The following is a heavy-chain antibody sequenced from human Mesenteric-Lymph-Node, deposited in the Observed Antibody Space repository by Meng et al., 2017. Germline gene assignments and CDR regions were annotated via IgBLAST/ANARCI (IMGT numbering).Heavy chain of an antibody. CDR3: VRTKISSYYFDF. J-gene: IGHJ4*02. V-gene: IGHV6-1*01. CDR2: TYYRSNWFH. D-gene: IGHD6-6*01. Sequence: LPQSGPGLVKPSQTLSLTCAISADSVSSNTAAWNWIRQSPSRGLEWLGRTYYRSNWFHDYAVSLNSRVTINADTSKNEFSLHLRSVTPEDSAIYYCVRTKISSYYFDFWGQGTLVTVSS. CDR1: ADSVSSNTAA.